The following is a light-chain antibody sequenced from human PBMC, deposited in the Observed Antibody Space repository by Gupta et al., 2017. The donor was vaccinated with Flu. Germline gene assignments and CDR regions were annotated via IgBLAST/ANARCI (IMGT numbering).Light chain of an antibody. V-gene: IGKV3-11*01. CDR3: QQRSNGRS. Sequence: EIVLTQSPATLSLSPGERATLSCRASQSVSSYLAWYQQKPGQAPRLLIYDASNRATGIPARFSGSGSGTDFTLTSSSLEPEDFAVYYCQQRSNGRSFGQGTKLEIK. CDR2: DAS. J-gene: IGKJ2*04. CDR1: QSVSSY.